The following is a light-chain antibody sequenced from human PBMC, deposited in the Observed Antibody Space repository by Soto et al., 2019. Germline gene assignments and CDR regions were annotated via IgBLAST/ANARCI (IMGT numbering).Light chain of an antibody. J-gene: IGKJ2*01. CDR1: QDISNS. CDR2: DAS. Sequence: DIQMTQSPSSLSASVGDRVTITCQATQDISNSLNWYQQKPGKAPKLLIYDASTLETGVPSRFSGSGSGTDFTFTISSLQLEDIATYYCQQCDSVPRTFGQGTKVEI. CDR3: QQCDSVPRT. V-gene: IGKV1-33*01.